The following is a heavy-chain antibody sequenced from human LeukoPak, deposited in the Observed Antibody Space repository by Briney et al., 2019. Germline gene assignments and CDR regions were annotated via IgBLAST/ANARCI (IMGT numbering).Heavy chain of an antibody. V-gene: IGHV1-18*01. CDR1: GYTFTSYG. J-gene: IGHJ1*01. CDR3: ARASYDSSDYEYFHH. D-gene: IGHD3-22*01. CDR2: ISGYNGNT. Sequence: ASVKVSCKASGYTFTSYGISWVRQAPGQGLEWMGWISGYNGNTNYAQKLQGRVTMTTDTSTSTAYMELRSLRSDDTAVYYCARASYDSSDYEYFHHWGQGTLVTVSS.